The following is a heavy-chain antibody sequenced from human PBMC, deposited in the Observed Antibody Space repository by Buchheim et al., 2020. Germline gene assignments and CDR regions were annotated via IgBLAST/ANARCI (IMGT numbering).Heavy chain of an antibody. CDR3: ARGRPDYYDSSGYYPFDY. D-gene: IGHD3-22*01. J-gene: IGHJ4*02. V-gene: IGHV3-33*01. Sequence: QVQLVESGGGVVQPGRSLRLSCAASGFTFSSYGMHWVRQAPGKGLEWVAVIWYDGSNKYYADSVKGRFTIYRDNSKNTLYLQMNSLRAEDTAVYYCARGRPDYYDSSGYYPFDYWGQGTL. CDR1: GFTFSSYG. CDR2: IWYDGSNK.